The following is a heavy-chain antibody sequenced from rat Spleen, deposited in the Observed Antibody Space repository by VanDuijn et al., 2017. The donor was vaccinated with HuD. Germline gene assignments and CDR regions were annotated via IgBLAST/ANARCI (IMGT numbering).Heavy chain of an antibody. Sequence: EVQLVESGGGLVQPERSLKLSCAASGFIFNNYGMAWVRQAPTKGLEWVASISTGGGNTYYRDSVKGRFAISRNNAKNTLYLQMDSLRSEDTATYYCARLGGYSEPYYFDFWGQGVMVTVSS. J-gene: IGHJ2*01. CDR2: ISTGGGNT. D-gene: IGHD1-11*01. CDR3: ARLGGYSEPYYFDF. CDR1: GFIFNNYG. V-gene: IGHV5S13*01.